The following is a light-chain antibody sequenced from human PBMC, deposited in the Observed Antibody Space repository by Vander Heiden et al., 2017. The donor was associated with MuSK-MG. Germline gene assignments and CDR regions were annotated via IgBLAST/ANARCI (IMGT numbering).Light chain of an antibody. J-gene: IGLJ2*01. Sequence: QSALTQPRPVSGSPGQSVTIPCTGTSSDVGGYKYVSWYQQHPGKAPILMIYDVSNRPSGVPDRFSGSKSGNTASLTISGLQAEDEADYYCCSYAGRSVVFGGGTKRTVL. V-gene: IGLV2-11*01. CDR3: CSYAGRSVV. CDR2: DVS. CDR1: SSDVGGYKY.